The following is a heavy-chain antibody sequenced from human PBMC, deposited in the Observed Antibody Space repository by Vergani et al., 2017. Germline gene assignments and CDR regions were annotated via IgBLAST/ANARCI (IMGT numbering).Heavy chain of an antibody. Sequence: QVQLVESGGGVVQPGRSLRLSCAASGFTFSSYGMHWVRQAPGKGMEWVAVISYDGSNKYYADSVKGRFTISRDNSKNTLYLPMNSLRAEDTAVYYCAKDGASSSWLDYWGQGTLVTVSS. CDR1: GFTFSSYG. CDR2: ISYDGSNK. CDR3: AKDGASSSWLDY. J-gene: IGHJ4*02. D-gene: IGHD6-13*01. V-gene: IGHV3-30*18.